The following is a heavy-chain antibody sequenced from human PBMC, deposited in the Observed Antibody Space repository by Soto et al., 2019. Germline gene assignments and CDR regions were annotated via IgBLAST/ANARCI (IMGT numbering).Heavy chain of an antibody. Sequence: ASVKVSCKASGGTFSSYAISWVRQAPGQGLEWMGGIIPIFGTANYAQKFQGRVTITADESTSTAYMELSSLRSEDTAVYYCARDPYYYDSSGYYRYYFDYWGQGTLVTVSS. CDR2: IIPIFGTA. CDR1: GGTFSSYA. CDR3: ARDPYYYDSSGYYRYYFDY. V-gene: IGHV1-69*13. J-gene: IGHJ4*02. D-gene: IGHD3-22*01.